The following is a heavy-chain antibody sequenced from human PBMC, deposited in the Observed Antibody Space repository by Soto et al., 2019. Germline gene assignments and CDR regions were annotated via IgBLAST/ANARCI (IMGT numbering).Heavy chain of an antibody. CDR1: GYSFTSYW. CDR3: TIYLHDYVWGSYRYEAAFDI. Sequence: PGESLKISCKGSGYSFTSYWISWVRQMPGKGLEWMGRIDPSDSYTNYSPSFQGHVTISADKSISTAYLQWSSLKASDTAMYYCTIYLHDYVWGSYRYEAAFDIWGQGTMVTVSS. D-gene: IGHD3-16*02. V-gene: IGHV5-10-1*01. CDR2: IDPSDSYT. J-gene: IGHJ3*02.